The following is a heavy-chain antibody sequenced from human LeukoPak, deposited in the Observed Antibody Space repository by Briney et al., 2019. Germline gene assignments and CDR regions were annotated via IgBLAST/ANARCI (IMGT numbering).Heavy chain of an antibody. CDR1: GFTLSDYW. CDR3: ARWRGSTSERSDY. CDR2: IKQDGSAK. D-gene: IGHD2-2*01. Sequence: GGSLRLSCTASGFTLSDYWMTRVRQAPGKGREGVAKIKQDGSAKYYVDSVKGRFTISRDNAKNSLYLQMDSLRVEDTATYYCARWRGSTSERSDYWGQGTLVTVSS. V-gene: IGHV3-7*01. J-gene: IGHJ4*02.